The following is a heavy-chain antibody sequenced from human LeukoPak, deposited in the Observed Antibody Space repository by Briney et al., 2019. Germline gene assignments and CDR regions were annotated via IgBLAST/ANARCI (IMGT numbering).Heavy chain of an antibody. V-gene: IGHV4-39*01. CDR2: IYYSGST. CDR3: ARHRAYNYGSLRYFDY. Sequence: SETLSLTCSVSGGSISSSYYWGWIRQPPGKGLEWIGSIYYSGSTYYNPSLKSRVTISVDTSKNQFSLKLSSVTAADTAVYYCARHRAYNYGSLRYFDYWGQGTLVTVSS. D-gene: IGHD5-18*01. CDR1: GGSISSSYY. J-gene: IGHJ4*02.